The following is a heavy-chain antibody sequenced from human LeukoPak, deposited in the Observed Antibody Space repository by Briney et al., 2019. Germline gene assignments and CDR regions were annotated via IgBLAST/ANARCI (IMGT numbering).Heavy chain of an antibody. V-gene: IGHV3-30-3*01. D-gene: IGHD6-19*01. CDR1: GLTFSSTA. Sequence: GGSLRLSCASSGLTFSSTAMPWVRQAPGKGLEWVAVISYDGSNKYYADSVKGRFTISRDNSKNTLYLQMNSLRAEDTAVYYCARDQGDLYSSGWYLRPFDYWGQGTLVTVSS. CDR3: ARDQGDLYSSGWYLRPFDY. CDR2: ISYDGSNK. J-gene: IGHJ4*02.